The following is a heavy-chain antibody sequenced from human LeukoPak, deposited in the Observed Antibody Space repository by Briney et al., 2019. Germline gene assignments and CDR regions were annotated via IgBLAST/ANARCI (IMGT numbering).Heavy chain of an antibody. CDR2: VSAYNGNT. V-gene: IGHV1-18*04. D-gene: IGHD3-10*01. Sequence: GASVKVSCKASGFTFTSYGISWVRQAPGQGPEWMGWVSAYNGNTNYAQKLRGRVTMTTDTSTSTAYMELRSLKSNATAVYNCARGGFTDDSGLDYWGQGTLVTVSS. CDR1: GFTFTSYG. J-gene: IGHJ4*02. CDR3: ARGGFTDDSGLDY.